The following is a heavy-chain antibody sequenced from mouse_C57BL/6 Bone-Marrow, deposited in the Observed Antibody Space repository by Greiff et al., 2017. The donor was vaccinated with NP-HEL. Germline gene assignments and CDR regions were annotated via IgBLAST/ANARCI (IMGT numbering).Heavy chain of an antibody. J-gene: IGHJ1*03. Sequence: VHVKQSGAELVRPGASVKLSCTASGFNIKDDYMHWVKQRPEQGLEWIGWIDPENGDTEYASKFQGKATITADTSSNTAYLQLSSLTSEDTAVYYCTSTVVEGWYFDVWGTGTTVTVSS. CDR1: GFNIKDDY. D-gene: IGHD1-1*01. CDR2: IDPENGDT. CDR3: TSTVVEGWYFDV. V-gene: IGHV14-4*01.